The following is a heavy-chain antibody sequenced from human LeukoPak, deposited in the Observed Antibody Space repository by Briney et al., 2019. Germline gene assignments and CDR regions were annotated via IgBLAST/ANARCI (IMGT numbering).Heavy chain of an antibody. CDR3: ARGRTRDGYNYRMGYYFDY. CDR2: ISSSSSYI. D-gene: IGHD5-12*01. Sequence: GGSLRLSCAASGFTFSSYSMNWVRQAPGKGLEWVSSISSSSSYIYYADSVKGRFTISRDNAKNSLYLQMNSLRAEDTAVYYCARGRTRDGYNYRMGYYFDYWGQGTLVTVSS. CDR1: GFTFSSYS. J-gene: IGHJ4*02. V-gene: IGHV3-21*01.